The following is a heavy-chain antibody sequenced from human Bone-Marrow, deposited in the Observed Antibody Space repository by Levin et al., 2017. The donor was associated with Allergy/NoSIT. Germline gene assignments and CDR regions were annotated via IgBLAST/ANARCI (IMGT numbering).Heavy chain of an antibody. V-gene: IGHV3-23*01. CDR1: GFSFSRNA. D-gene: IGHD6-19*01. Sequence: PGGSLRLSCAASGFSFSRNAMSWVRQAPGKGLEWVSTVTGASASTYYADSVKGRFNVYRDNSRNTLYLQMNSLTVEDTALYFCAKDTPVVTSSGWSGNSFDYWGQGSLVIVSS. CDR2: VTGASAST. CDR3: AKDTPVVTSSGWSGNSFDY. J-gene: IGHJ4*02.